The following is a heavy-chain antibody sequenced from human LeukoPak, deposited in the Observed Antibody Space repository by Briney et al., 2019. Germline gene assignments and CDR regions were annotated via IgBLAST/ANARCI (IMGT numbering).Heavy chain of an antibody. D-gene: IGHD2-21*01. CDR2: IDHSGRT. CDR1: GYSISSTYY. J-gene: IGHJ6*02. CDR3: ARGPPRVNYGMDV. V-gene: IGHV4-38-2*02. Sequence: SETLSLTCTVSGYSISSTYYWGWIRQPPGQGLEWIGSIDHSGRTYYNPSLKSRVTISVDTSKNHFSLNLSSVTAADTAVYYCARGPPRVNYGMDVWGQGTTVTVSS.